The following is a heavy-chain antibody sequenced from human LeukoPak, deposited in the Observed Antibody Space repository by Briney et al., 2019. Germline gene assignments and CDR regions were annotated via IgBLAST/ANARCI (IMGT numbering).Heavy chain of an antibody. CDR3: ARGYGDYAY. D-gene: IGHD4-17*01. V-gene: IGHV1-46*01. Sequence: GASVKVSCTASGYTFTSYYMHWVRHAPEQGHEWMVIINPSGGSTTYAQKFQVRVTMTRDTSTSTVYMELSSLRSEDTAAYYCARGYGDYAYWGQGTLVTVSS. J-gene: IGHJ4*02. CDR1: GYTFTSYY. CDR2: INPSGGST.